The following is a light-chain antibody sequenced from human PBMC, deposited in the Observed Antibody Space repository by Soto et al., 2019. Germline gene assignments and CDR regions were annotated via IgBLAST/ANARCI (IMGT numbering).Light chain of an antibody. Sequence: VLTQSPSASASLGASVKLTCTLSSGHSSYAIAWHQQQPEKGPRYLMKLNSDGSHSKGDGIPDRFSGSSSGAERYLTISSLQSEDEADYYCQTWGTGPVVFGGGTKVTVL. CDR1: SGHSSYA. J-gene: IGLJ2*01. V-gene: IGLV4-69*01. CDR3: QTWGTGPVV. CDR2: LNSDGSH.